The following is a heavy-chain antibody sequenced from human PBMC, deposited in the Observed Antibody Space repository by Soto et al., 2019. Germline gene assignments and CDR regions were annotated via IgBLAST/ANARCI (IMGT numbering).Heavy chain of an antibody. CDR1: GFTVSSNY. CDR3: ARGFVDTFKFGD. D-gene: IGHD3-16*01. CDR2: IYSGGST. J-gene: IGHJ4*02. Sequence: EVQLVESGGGLIQPGGSLRLSCAASGFTVSSNYMSWVRQAPGKGLGWVSVIYSGGSTYYADSVKGRFTISRDNSKNTLYLQMNSLRAEDTAVYYCARGFVDTFKFGDWSQGTLLTVSS. V-gene: IGHV3-53*01.